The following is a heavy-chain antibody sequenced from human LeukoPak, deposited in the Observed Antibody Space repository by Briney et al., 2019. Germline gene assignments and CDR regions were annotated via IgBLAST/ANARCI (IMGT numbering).Heavy chain of an antibody. D-gene: IGHD4-23*01. J-gene: IGHJ4*02. CDR3: AREGAVVLSNFDC. CDR1: GDSISSTSYY. V-gene: IGHV4-39*07. Sequence: SETLSLTCAVSGDSISSTSYYWGWIRQPPGKGLEWIGSIFYTGTTYYNPSLKSRVTISVDTSKNQFSLKLSSVTAADTAVYYCAREGAVVLSNFDCWGQGTLVAVSS. CDR2: IFYTGTT.